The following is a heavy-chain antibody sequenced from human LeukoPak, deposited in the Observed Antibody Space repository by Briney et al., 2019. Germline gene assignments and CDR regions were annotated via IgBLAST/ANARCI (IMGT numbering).Heavy chain of an antibody. D-gene: IGHD5-18*01. J-gene: IGHJ3*02. Sequence: SETLSLTCTVSGGSISSYYWSWIRQPPGKGLEWLGYIYYSGSTNYNPSLKSRVTISVDTSKNQFSLKLSSVTAADTAVYYCARGVVDTAMSNAFDIWGQGTMVTVSS. CDR2: IYYSGST. V-gene: IGHV4-59*01. CDR3: ARGVVDTAMSNAFDI. CDR1: GGSISSYY.